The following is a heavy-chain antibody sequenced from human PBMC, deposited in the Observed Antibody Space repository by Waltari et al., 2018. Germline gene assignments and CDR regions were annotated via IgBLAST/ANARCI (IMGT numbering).Heavy chain of an antibody. CDR3: ARYYDGSGNDDHFDY. J-gene: IGHJ4*02. Sequence: EVPLVESGGGLVQPGGSLRLSREASGFTCSHFWRSWVRQAPGRGLDWVANIDQDGSEKYYVDFLKGPFTISRDNARNSLYLHMNSLRADDTAVYYCARYYDGSGNDDHFDYWGQGTLVTVSS. CDR2: IDQDGSEK. CDR1: GFTCSHFW. D-gene: IGHD3-22*01. V-gene: IGHV3-7*01.